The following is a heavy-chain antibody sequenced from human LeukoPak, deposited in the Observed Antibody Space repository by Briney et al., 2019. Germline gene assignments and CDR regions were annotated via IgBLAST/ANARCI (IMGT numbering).Heavy chain of an antibody. D-gene: IGHD3-10*01. J-gene: IGHJ4*02. CDR1: GFTFDDYA. CDR2: ISWNSGSI. CDR3: AKARGYYGSGSYGVGFDY. Sequence: GRSLRLSCAASGFTFDDYAMHWVRQAPGKGLEWVSGISWNSGSIGYADSVKGRFTISRGNAKNSLYLQMNSLRAEDTALYYCAKARGYYGSGSYGVGFDYWGQGTLVTVSS. V-gene: IGHV3-9*01.